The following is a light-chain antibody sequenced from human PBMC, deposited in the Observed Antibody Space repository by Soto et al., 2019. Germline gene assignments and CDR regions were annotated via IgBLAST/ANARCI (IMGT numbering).Light chain of an antibody. CDR1: SSNIGDRD. J-gene: IGLJ3*02. CDR2: GLN. Sequence: QSVLTQPPSASGTPGQRVSISRSGSSSNIGDRDVDWYQQVPGTAPKLLIYGLNQRPSGVPDRFSASKSGASASLAISGLQFEDEAVYYCSTWDDSLNGWVFGGGTKLTVL. CDR3: STWDDSLNGWV. V-gene: IGLV1-44*01.